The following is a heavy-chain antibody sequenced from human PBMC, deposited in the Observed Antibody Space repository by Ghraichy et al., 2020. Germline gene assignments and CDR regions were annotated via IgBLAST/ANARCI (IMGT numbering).Heavy chain of an antibody. CDR1: GFTFDDYA. Sequence: GGSLRLSCAASGFTFDDYAMHWVRQAPGKGLEWVSGISWNSGSIGYADSVKGRFTISRDNAKNSLYLQMNSLRAEDTALYYCAKGGFGGMAARPCSYWGQGTLVTVSS. CDR2: ISWNSGSI. CDR3: AKGGFGGMAARPCSY. J-gene: IGHJ4*02. V-gene: IGHV3-9*01. D-gene: IGHD6-6*01.